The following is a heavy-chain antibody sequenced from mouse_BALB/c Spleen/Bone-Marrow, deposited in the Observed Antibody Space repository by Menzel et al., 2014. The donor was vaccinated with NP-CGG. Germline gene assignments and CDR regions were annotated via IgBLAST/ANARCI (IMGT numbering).Heavy chain of an antibody. CDR1: GFSLTSYG. V-gene: IGHV2-3*01. D-gene: IGHD2-14*01. Sequence: QVQLKQSGTGLVAPSQSLSITCTVSGFSLTSYGVSWVRQSPGKGLEWLGVIWGDGSTNYHSALISRLSISKDNSKSQVFLKLSSLQTDDTATYYCAKQDYYRYDYAMDYWDQGTSVTVSS. CDR3: AKQDYYRYDYAMDY. CDR2: IWGDGST. J-gene: IGHJ4*01.